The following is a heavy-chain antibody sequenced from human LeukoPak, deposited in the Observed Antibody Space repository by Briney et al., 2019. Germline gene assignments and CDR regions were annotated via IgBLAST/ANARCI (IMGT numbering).Heavy chain of an antibody. J-gene: IGHJ4*02. CDR1: GFTFSRHG. CDR2: ISNDGSRK. D-gene: IGHD2-2*02. CDR3: ARGYCTSTSCYNDY. V-gene: IGHV3-30*03. Sequence: GGSLRLSCAPSGFTFSRHGMHWVRQAPGKGLEWVAIISNDGSRKYYAHSVEGRFTISRDNSKNTLYLQMNSLRTEDTAVYSCARGYCTSTSCYNDYWGQGTLVTVSS.